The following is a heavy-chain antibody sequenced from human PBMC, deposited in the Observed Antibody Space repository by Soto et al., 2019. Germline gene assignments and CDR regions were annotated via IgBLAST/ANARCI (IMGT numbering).Heavy chain of an antibody. Sequence: LRLSCAASGFAFRSYNMNWVRQAPGKGLEWVASISSGSSNIYYADSVKGRFTISRDNAKNSLYLQMDSLRAEDSAVYYCASATVVTATFDFWGQGTLVTVSS. CDR1: GFAFRSYN. V-gene: IGHV3-21*01. CDR3: ASATVVTATFDF. CDR2: ISSGSSNI. J-gene: IGHJ4*02. D-gene: IGHD2-21*02.